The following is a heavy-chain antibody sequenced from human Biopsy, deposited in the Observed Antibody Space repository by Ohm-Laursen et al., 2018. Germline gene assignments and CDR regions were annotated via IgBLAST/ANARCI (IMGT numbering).Heavy chain of an antibody. CDR1: GFTFGDYY. CDR2: ISGSGVTK. Sequence: SLRLSCAASGFTFGDYYMSWIRQAPGKGLEWLSYISGSGVTKMYADSVKGRFTVSRDNAKNSLSLEMNNLTVEDTAVYYCATDGAGSYNENWGQGTLVSVSS. J-gene: IGHJ4*02. V-gene: IGHV3-11*01. CDR3: ATDGAGSYNEN. D-gene: IGHD3-10*01.